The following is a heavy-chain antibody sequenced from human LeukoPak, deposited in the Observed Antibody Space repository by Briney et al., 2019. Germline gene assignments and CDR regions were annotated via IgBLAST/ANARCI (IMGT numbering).Heavy chain of an antibody. CDR1: GGTFSSYA. V-gene: IGHV1-69*04. Sequence: SVKVSCKASGGTFSSYAISWVRQAPGQGLEWMGRIIPILGIANYAQKFQGRVTITADKSTSTAYMELSSLRSEDTAVYSCARTIMITFGFDYYYGMDVWGQGTTVTVSS. J-gene: IGHJ6*02. CDR3: ARTIMITFGFDYYYGMDV. CDR2: IIPILGIA. D-gene: IGHD3-16*01.